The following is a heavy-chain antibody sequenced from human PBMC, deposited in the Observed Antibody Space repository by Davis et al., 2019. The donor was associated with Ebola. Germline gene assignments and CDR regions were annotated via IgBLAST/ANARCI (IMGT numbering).Heavy chain of an antibody. CDR3: ARIGDSSAYYSTVDAFDI. CDR1: GYSFTSYW. CDR2: IYPGNSEI. D-gene: IGHD3-22*01. Sequence: GESLKISCKDSGYSFTSYWIGRLRQMPVKGLESMGIIYPGNSEIRYSPSFQGQVTISADKSISTAYLQWSSLKASDTAVYYCARIGDSSAYYSTVDAFDIWGQGTMVTVSS. V-gene: IGHV5-51*01. J-gene: IGHJ3*02.